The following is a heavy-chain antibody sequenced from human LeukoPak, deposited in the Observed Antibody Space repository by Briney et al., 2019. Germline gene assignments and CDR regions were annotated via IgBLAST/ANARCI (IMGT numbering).Heavy chain of an antibody. D-gene: IGHD3-10*01. Sequence: ASVKVSCKASGYSFTTYGMNWVPQAPGQGLEWMGWISAYNGNTNYAQKLQGRVTMTTDTSTSTAYMELRSLRSDDTAVYYCARGAVRRLPPFDYWGQGTLVTVSS. V-gene: IGHV1-18*01. CDR2: ISAYNGNT. CDR1: GYSFTTYG. J-gene: IGHJ4*02. CDR3: ARGAVRRLPPFDY.